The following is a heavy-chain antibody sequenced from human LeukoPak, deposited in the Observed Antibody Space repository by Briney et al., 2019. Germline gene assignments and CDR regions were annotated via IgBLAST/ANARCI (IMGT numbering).Heavy chain of an antibody. D-gene: IGHD3-16*01. J-gene: IGHJ4*02. Sequence: KGLVWVSRINGDGGSTDYAGSVKGRFTISRDNAKNTLYLQMNSLRAEDTAVYYCVRGGVDYWGQGTLVTVSS. V-gene: IGHV3-74*01. CDR3: VRGGVDY. CDR2: INGDGGST.